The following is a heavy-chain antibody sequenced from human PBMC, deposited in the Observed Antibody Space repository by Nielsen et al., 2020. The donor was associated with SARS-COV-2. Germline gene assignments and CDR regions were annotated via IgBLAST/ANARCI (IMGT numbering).Heavy chain of an antibody. Sequence: LSLTCAASGFSFNNFGMHWVRQAPGKGLEWVAYISYEGSKQYYADSVKGRFTISRDNSKNTLYLQMNSLRPEDTAVYYCTKGAQLGDYWGQGTLVTVS. CDR2: ISYEGSKQ. J-gene: IGHJ4*02. D-gene: IGHD6-13*01. CDR3: TKGAQLGDY. CDR1: GFSFNNFG. V-gene: IGHV3-30*18.